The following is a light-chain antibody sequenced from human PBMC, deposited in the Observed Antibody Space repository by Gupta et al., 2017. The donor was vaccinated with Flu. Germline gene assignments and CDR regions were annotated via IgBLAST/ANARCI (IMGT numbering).Light chain of an antibody. CDR1: QSVLYSSNNKNY. CDR2: WAS. V-gene: IGKV4-1*01. CDR3: QQYYSTPQT. Sequence: DIVMTQSPDSLAVSLGERATINCKSSQSVLYSSNNKNYLAWYQQKPGQPPKRLIYWASTRESGVPDRFSGSGSGTDFTLTISSLQAEDVAVYYCQQYYSTPQTFGQGTKGEIK. J-gene: IGKJ1*01.